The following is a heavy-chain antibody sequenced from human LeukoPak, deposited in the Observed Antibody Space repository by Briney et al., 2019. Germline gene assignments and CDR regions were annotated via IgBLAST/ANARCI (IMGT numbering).Heavy chain of an antibody. Sequence: GGSLRLSCAAYGFTFSTYWMSWVRQAPGKGLEWVANIRQDGSDKYYVDSVKGRFTISRDNAKNSLYLQMNSLRAEDTAVYYCARDGGSAIPFDYWGQGTLVSVSS. CDR2: IRQDGSDK. CDR1: GFTFSTYW. CDR3: ARDGGSAIPFDY. J-gene: IGHJ4*02. V-gene: IGHV3-7*01.